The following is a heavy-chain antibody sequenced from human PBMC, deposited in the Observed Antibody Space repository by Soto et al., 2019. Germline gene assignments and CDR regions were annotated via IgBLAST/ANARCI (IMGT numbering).Heavy chain of an antibody. V-gene: IGHV4-59*08. CDR3: ARLYGSGWYFRNWFDP. CDR2: IYYSGST. CDR1: GGSISSYY. Sequence: SETLSLTCTVSGGSISSYYWSWIRQPPGKGLEWIGYIYYSGSTNYNPSLKSRVTISVDTSKNQFPLKLSSVTAADTAVYYCARLYGSGWYFRNWFDPWGQGTLVTVSS. J-gene: IGHJ5*02. D-gene: IGHD6-19*01.